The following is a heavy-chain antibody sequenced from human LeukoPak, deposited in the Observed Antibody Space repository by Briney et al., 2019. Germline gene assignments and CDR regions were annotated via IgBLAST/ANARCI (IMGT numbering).Heavy chain of an antibody. Sequence: PSETLSLTCTVSGGSISSGSYYWSWIRQPAGKGLEWIGRIYTSGSTNYNPSLKSRVTISVDTSKNQFSLKLSSVTAADTAVYYCARVRATAFDYWGQGTLVIVSS. CDR3: ARVRATAFDY. D-gene: IGHD2-15*01. J-gene: IGHJ4*02. V-gene: IGHV4-61*02. CDR2: IYTSGST. CDR1: GGSISSGSYY.